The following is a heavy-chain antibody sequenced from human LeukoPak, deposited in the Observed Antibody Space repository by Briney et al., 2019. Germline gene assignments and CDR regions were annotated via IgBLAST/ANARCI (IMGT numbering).Heavy chain of an antibody. CDR3: PRVHYYDSSGYYIYYYYGMDV. CDR2: IYYSGST. J-gene: IGHJ6*02. Sequence: SETLSLTCIVSGVSLSSYYWSWIRQPPGKGLEWIGYIYYSGSTNYNPSLKSRVTISVDTSKIQFSLKLSSVTAADTAVYYCPRVHYYDSSGYYIYYYYGMDVWGQGTTVTVSS. D-gene: IGHD3-22*01. CDR1: GVSLSSYY. V-gene: IGHV4-59*01.